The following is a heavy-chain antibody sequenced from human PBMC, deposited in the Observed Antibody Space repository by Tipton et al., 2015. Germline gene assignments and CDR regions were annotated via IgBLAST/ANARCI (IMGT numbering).Heavy chain of an antibody. CDR1: GGSVSSGHYY. J-gene: IGHJ4*02. Sequence: TLSLTCTVSGGSVSSGHYYWTWIRQHPGKGLEWIGYIFTSGSTYYNPSLKSRVSISLDASKNQFSLKLNSVTAADTAVYYCARDGAGAIPDYWGQGTLVTVSS. V-gene: IGHV4-31*03. D-gene: IGHD1-26*01. CDR2: IFTSGST. CDR3: ARDGAGAIPDY.